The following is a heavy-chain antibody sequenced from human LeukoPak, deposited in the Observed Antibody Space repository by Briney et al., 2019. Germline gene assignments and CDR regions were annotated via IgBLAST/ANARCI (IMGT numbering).Heavy chain of an antibody. CDR3: ASYIAVAGMGDAFDI. Sequence: ASVKVSCKASGYTFTSYGISWVRQAPGQGLEWMGWISAHNGNTNYAQKLQGRVTMTTDTSTSTAYMELRSLRSDDTAVYYCASYIAVAGMGDAFDIWGQGTMVTVSS. CDR2: ISAHNGNT. CDR1: GYTFTSYG. J-gene: IGHJ3*02. D-gene: IGHD6-19*01. V-gene: IGHV1-18*01.